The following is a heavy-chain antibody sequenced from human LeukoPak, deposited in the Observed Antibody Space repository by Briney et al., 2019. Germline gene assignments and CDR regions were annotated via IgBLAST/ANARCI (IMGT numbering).Heavy chain of an antibody. CDR3: ARKASIRGGFH. Sequence: SETLSLTCTVSGGSIRSSYYYWGWIRQPPGKGLEWIGSIYDSGSTYYNPSLKSRVTISVDTSKNQFSLKLISVTAADTAVYYCARKASIRGGFHWGQGTLVTVSS. CDR1: GGSIRSSYYY. J-gene: IGHJ4*02. CDR2: IYDSGST. D-gene: IGHD2-2*01. V-gene: IGHV4-39*01.